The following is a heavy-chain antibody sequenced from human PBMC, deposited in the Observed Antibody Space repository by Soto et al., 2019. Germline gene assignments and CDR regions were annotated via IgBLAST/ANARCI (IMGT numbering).Heavy chain of an antibody. CDR2: IYYTGST. D-gene: IGHD7-27*01. V-gene: IGHV4-59*08. J-gene: IGHJ4*02. Sequence: SETLSLTCTVSGGSISSYYWSWIRQPPGKGLEYIGYIYYTGSTNYNPSLKSRVTISLPTSTNPFSLNLSSVPASASSVYYCARHNLGLDYSGQGALVTVSS. CDR3: ARHNLGLDY. CDR1: GGSISSYY.